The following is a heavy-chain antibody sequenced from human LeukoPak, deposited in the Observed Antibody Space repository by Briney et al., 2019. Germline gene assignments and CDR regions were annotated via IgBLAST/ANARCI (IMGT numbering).Heavy chain of an antibody. CDR3: ARDFDTGEDAFDI. CDR1: GFTFSSYT. J-gene: IGHJ3*02. D-gene: IGHD5-18*01. Sequence: GSLRLSCAASGFTFSSYTMSWVRQAPGKGLEWVSGISGSGGSTYHADSVKGRFTISRDNSKNTLYLQMNSLRAEDTAVYYCARDFDTGEDAFDIWAKGQWSPSLQ. V-gene: IGHV3-23*01. CDR2: ISGSGGST.